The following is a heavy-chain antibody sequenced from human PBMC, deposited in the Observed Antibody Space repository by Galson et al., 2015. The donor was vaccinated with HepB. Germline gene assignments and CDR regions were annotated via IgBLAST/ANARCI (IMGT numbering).Heavy chain of an antibody. J-gene: IGHJ6*03. V-gene: IGHV1-69*02. CDR2: VIPLVGFA. Sequence: SVKVSCKASGGTFSSYTINWVRQAPGQGLEWMGRVIPLVGFAHYAQKFQGRVSITADRSASTAYMELSSLKSEDTAIYYCARGPDLGGAYSYTMDVWGQGTAVTVSS. CDR1: GGTFSSYT. D-gene: IGHD1-14*01. CDR3: ARGPDLGGAYSYTMDV.